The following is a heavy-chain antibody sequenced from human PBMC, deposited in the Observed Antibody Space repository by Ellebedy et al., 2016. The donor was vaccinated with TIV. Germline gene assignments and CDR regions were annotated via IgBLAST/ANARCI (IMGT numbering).Heavy chain of an antibody. CDR3: ATGDIESIYFDS. CDR2: FNREDAKT. CDR1: GYSLTAFS. Sequence: AASVKVSCKVSGYSLTAFSMHWARQSPGKGLEWMGTFNREDAKTMSAQKFQGRVIMTEDTSTDTGYMEVNSLRSEDTAVYYCATGDIESIYFDSWGQGTPVTVSS. J-gene: IGHJ4*02. D-gene: IGHD5/OR15-5a*01. V-gene: IGHV1-24*01.